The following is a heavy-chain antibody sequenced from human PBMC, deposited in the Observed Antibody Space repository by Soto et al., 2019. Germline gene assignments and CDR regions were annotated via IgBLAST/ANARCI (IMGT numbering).Heavy chain of an antibody. J-gene: IGHJ4*02. CDR1: GFSLSTTGVG. CDR2: AYWDDDN. CDR3: AHRRGGYNWDDAHFDY. V-gene: IGHV2-5*02. D-gene: IGHD1-20*01. Sequence: QITLKESGPTLVKPTQTLTLTCSFSGFSLSTTGVGVGWIRQPPGKALEWLGFAYWDDDNRYSPSLKSRRTTTKDASGNQVVLTMTNMDPVDTATYFCAHRRGGYNWDDAHFDYWGQGTLVTVSS.